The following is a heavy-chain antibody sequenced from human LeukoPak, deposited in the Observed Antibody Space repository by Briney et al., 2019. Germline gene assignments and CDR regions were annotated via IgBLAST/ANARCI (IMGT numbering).Heavy chain of an antibody. V-gene: IGHV3-74*01. Sequence: GGSLRLSCAASGFTFSDYWMHWVRQAPGKGLVWVSHISTDGSSTTYADSVRGRFIISRDNARNTLYLQMNSLRVGDTAVYYCATSPIFSNDWGQGTLVPVSS. J-gene: IGHJ4*02. D-gene: IGHD3-3*01. CDR3: ATSPIFSND. CDR1: GFTFSDYW. CDR2: ISTDGSST.